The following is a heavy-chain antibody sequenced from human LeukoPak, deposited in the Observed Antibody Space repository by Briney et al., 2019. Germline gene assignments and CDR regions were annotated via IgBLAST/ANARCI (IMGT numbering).Heavy chain of an antibody. CDR1: GYTFTGYY. CDR2: INPNSGGT. Sequence: GALVKVSCKASGYTFTGYYIHWVRQAPGQGLECVGWINPNSGGTNYAQKFQGRVTMTRDTSISTAYMELSRLRSDDTAVYYCARGGSGSYFSWLDPWGQGTLVTVSS. V-gene: IGHV1-2*02. CDR3: ARGGSGSYFSWLDP. J-gene: IGHJ5*02. D-gene: IGHD3-10*01.